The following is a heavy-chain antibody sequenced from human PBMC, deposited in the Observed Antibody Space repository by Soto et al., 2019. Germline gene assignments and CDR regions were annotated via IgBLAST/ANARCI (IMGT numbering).Heavy chain of an antibody. CDR2: ISPYTGKT. CDR3: ARLGWELLSGRRYFDY. D-gene: IGHD1-26*01. V-gene: IGHV1-18*04. Sequence: GPEVKKPGASMKVSCQTSGYTFSDFALTWVRQVPDKGLEWLGWISPYTGKTNYAQRVHDRVALTTDTSTRTAYLELRSLTYDDTAVYYCARLGWELLSGRRYFDYWGQGTLVTVSS. CDR1: GYTFSDFA. J-gene: IGHJ4*02.